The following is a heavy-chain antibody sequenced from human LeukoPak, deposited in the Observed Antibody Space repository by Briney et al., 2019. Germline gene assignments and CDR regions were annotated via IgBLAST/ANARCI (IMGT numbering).Heavy chain of an antibody. Sequence: GGSLRLSCAASGFTFSSNWMTWVRQAPGKGLEWLANINQDGSENYYVDSVKGRFTISRDNAKNSLYLQMNSLRAEDTAVYYCARDYGQLPSARYYYYMDVWGKGTTVTVSS. CDR3: ARDYGQLPSARYYYYMDV. D-gene: IGHD2-2*01. J-gene: IGHJ6*03. V-gene: IGHV3-7*01. CDR2: INQDGSEN. CDR1: GFTFSSNW.